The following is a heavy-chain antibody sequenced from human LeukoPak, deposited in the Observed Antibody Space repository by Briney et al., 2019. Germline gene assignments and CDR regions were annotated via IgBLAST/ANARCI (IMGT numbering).Heavy chain of an antibody. CDR3: AKDSIVVVPAAILYYFDY. J-gene: IGHJ4*02. Sequence: GGSLRLSCAASGFTFSSYAMSWVRQAPGKGLEWVSAISGSGGSTYYADSVKGRFTISRDNSKNTLYLQTNSLRAEDTAVYYCAKDSIVVVPAAILYYFDYWGQGTLVTVSS. CDR1: GFTFSSYA. CDR2: ISGSGGST. V-gene: IGHV3-23*01. D-gene: IGHD2-2*01.